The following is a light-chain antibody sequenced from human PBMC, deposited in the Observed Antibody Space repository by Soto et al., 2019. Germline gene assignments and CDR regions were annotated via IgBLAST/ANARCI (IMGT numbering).Light chain of an antibody. J-gene: IGKJ1*01. Sequence: DIQMTQSPSSLSASVGDSVTITCRASQNIKTCLNWYQQKPGKAPNLLIYAASSLHSGVPSRFSGSGSGTDVNLTISSRQTEDFASYYCQQSFSAPPGTFGQGTKVDIK. V-gene: IGKV1-39*01. CDR3: QQSFSAPPGT. CDR2: AAS. CDR1: QNIKTC.